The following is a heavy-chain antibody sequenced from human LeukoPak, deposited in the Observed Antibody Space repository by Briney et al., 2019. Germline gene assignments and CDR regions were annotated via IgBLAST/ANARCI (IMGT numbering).Heavy chain of an antibody. CDR3: AREDYDSSGSIYFDY. Sequence: GGSLRLSCAASGFTFSSYSMNWVRQAPGKGLEWVSYISSSSSTIYYADSVKGRFTISRDNAKNSLYLQMNSLRAEDTAVYYCAREDYDSSGSIYFDYWGQGTLVTVSS. V-gene: IGHV3-48*04. CDR1: GFTFSSYS. D-gene: IGHD3-22*01. CDR2: ISSSSSTI. J-gene: IGHJ4*02.